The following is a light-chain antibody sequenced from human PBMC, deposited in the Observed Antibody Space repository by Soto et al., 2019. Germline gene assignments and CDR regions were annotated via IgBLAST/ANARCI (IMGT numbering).Light chain of an antibody. CDR3: LQYSSHSWT. Sequence: DIQMTQSPSTLSASVGDRVTITCRASRSISDWLAWYQQKPGKAPKLLIFDASSLKSGVPSRFSGSGSGTEFTLTISRLQPDDVATYYCLQYSSHSWTFGHGTKVDIK. V-gene: IGKV1-5*01. CDR1: RSISDW. CDR2: DAS. J-gene: IGKJ1*01.